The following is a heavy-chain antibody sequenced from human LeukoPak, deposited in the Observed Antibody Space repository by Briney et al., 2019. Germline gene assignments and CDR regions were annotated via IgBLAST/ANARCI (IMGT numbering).Heavy chain of an antibody. CDR3: AREPDFGFGELMFRGDI. V-gene: IGHV3-30*04. Sequence: PGGSLRLSCAASGFTFSSYAMHWVRQAPGKGLEWVAVISYDGSNKYYADSVKGRFTISRDNSKNTLYLQMNSLRAEDTAVYYCAREPDFGFGELMFRGDIWGQGTMVTVSS. D-gene: IGHD3-10*01. J-gene: IGHJ3*02. CDR1: GFTFSSYA. CDR2: ISYDGSNK.